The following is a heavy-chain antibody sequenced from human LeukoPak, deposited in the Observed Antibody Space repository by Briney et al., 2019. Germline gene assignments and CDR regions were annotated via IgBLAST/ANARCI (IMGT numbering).Heavy chain of an antibody. J-gene: IGHJ4*02. V-gene: IGHV3-33*01. CDR2: IWYDGSNK. CDR1: GFTFSSYG. D-gene: IGHD4-23*01. Sequence: PGRSLRLSCAASGFTFSSYGMHWVRQAPGKGLEWVAVIWYDGSNKYYADSVKGRFTISRDNSKNTLYLQMNSLRAEDTAVYYRARDRWHRNFDYWGQGTLVTVSS. CDR3: ARDRWHRNFDY.